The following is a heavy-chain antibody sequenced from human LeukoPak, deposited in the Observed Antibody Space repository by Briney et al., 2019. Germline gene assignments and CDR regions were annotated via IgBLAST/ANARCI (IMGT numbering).Heavy chain of an antibody. V-gene: IGHV1-46*01. CDR3: ASPRSGYFYDSSGYYVFDY. CDR1: GYTFMSYG. CDR2: INPSGGST. D-gene: IGHD3-22*01. J-gene: IGHJ4*02. Sequence: ASVKVSCKASGYTFMSYGIHWVRQAPGQGLEWMGIINPSGGSTSYAQKFQGRVTMTRDSSTSTVYMELSSLRSEDTAVYYCASPRSGYFYDSSGYYVFDYWGQGTLVTVSS.